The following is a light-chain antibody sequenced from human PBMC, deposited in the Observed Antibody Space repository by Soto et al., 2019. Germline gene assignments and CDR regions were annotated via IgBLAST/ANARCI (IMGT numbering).Light chain of an antibody. CDR1: SSDVGGYNY. CDR2: DVS. Sequence: QYALTQPASVSGSPGQSITISWTGTSSDVGGYNYVSWYQQHPGKAPKLMIYDVSNRPSGVSYRFSGSKSGNTASLTISGLQAEDEADYYCSSYTSSSTLFGGGTKLTVL. CDR3: SSYTSSSTL. J-gene: IGLJ2*01. V-gene: IGLV2-14*03.